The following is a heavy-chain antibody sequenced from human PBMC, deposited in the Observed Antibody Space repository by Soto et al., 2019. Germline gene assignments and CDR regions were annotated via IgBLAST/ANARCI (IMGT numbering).Heavy chain of an antibody. Sequence: PGGSLRLSCAASGFTFSSYSMNWVRQAPGKGLEWVSSISSSSSYIYYADSVKGRFTISRDNAKNSLYLQMNSLRAEDTAVYYCARVFSPNIVVVGAATGGDYYYGMDVWGQGTKVTVYS. CDR3: ARVFSPNIVVVGAATGGDYYYGMDV. CDR2: ISSSSSYI. J-gene: IGHJ6*02. V-gene: IGHV3-21*01. CDR1: GFTFSSYS. D-gene: IGHD2-15*01.